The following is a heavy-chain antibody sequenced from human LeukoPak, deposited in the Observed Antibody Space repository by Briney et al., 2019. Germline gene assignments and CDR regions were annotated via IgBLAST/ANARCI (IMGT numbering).Heavy chain of an antibody. D-gene: IGHD6-19*01. V-gene: IGHV4-4*02. Sequence: SETLSLTCAVSGGSISSSTWWTWVRQPPGKGLEWIGEIYHSESTNSNPSLKSRVTISVDKSKNQFPLNLNSVTAADTAVYYCTRRAGTDSNGAFDIWGQGTVVTVSS. CDR2: IYHSEST. CDR3: TRRAGTDSNGAFDI. CDR1: GGSISSSTW. J-gene: IGHJ3*02.